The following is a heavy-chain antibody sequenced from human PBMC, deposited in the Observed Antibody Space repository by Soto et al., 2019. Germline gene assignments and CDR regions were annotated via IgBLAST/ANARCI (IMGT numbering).Heavy chain of an antibody. D-gene: IGHD2-2*01. CDR2: IYHSGTT. V-gene: IGHV4-31*03. CDR3: ARVIGNQLLGWFDP. Sequence: QVQLQESGPGLVKPSQTLSLTCTVSGGSISSGGYYWSWIRQHPGKGLEWIGYIYHSGTTYYNPYLQSRVTISVDTSKNQVSLKLTSVTSADTAVYYCARVIGNQLLGWFDPWGQGTLVTVSS. J-gene: IGHJ5*02. CDR1: GGSISSGGYY.